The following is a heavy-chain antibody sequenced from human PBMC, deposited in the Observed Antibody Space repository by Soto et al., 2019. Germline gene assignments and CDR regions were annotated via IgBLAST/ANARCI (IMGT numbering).Heavy chain of an antibody. Sequence: PSETLSLTCAVSGGSISSGCYSWSWIRQPPGKGLEWIGYIYHSGSTYYNPSPKSRVTISVDRSKNQFSLKLSSVTAADTAVYYCARVSGSYSFDYWGQGTLVTVSS. CDR3: ARVSGSYSFDY. J-gene: IGHJ4*02. V-gene: IGHV4-30-2*01. CDR2: IYHSGST. D-gene: IGHD1-26*01. CDR1: GGSISSGCYS.